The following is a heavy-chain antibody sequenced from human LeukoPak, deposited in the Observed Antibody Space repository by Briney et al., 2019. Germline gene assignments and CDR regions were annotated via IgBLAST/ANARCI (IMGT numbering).Heavy chain of an antibody. CDR2: ISSSSSYI. Sequence: GGSLRLSCAASGFTFSSFVMNWVRQAPGKGLEWVSSISSSSSYIYYADSVKGRFTISRDNAKNSLYLQMNSLRAEDTAVYYCARAAAAGTKVDYWGQGTLVTVSS. J-gene: IGHJ4*02. V-gene: IGHV3-21*01. CDR1: GFTFSSFV. D-gene: IGHD6-13*01. CDR3: ARAAAAGTKVDY.